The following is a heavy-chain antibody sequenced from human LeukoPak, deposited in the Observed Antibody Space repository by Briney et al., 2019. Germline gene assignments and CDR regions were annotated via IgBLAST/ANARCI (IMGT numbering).Heavy chain of an antibody. J-gene: IGHJ4*02. CDR3: ARGGATRGRFEN. V-gene: IGHV3-7*01. D-gene: IGHD1-26*01. Sequence: QSGGSLRRYCATSGLPFDVQTMSWVRQAPGKGLDWVASMREDGTIIRYADSVKGRFTISRDNPKNSLYLQMNSLRAEDTAVYFCARGGATRGRFENWGQGTLVTVSS. CDR2: MREDGTII. CDR1: GLPFDVQT.